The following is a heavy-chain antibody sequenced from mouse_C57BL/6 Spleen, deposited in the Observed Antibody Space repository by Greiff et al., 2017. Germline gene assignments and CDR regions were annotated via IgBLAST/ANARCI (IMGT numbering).Heavy chain of an antibody. CDR2: IHPNSGST. Sequence: QVQLQQPGAELVKPGASVKLSCKASGYTFTSYWMHWVKQRPGQGLEWIGMIHPNSGSTNYNEKFKSKATLTVDKSSSTAYMQLSSLTSEDSAVYYCPYSNYSWFAYWGQGTLVTVSA. J-gene: IGHJ3*01. CDR1: GYTFTSYW. D-gene: IGHD2-5*01. CDR3: PYSNYSWFAY. V-gene: IGHV1-64*01.